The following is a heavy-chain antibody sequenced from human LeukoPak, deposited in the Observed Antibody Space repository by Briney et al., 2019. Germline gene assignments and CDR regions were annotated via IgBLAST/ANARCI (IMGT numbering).Heavy chain of an antibody. V-gene: IGHV3-23*01. CDR2: MCGTAGCT. D-gene: IGHD1-14*01. J-gene: IGHJ5*02. Sequence: GGSLRLSCAASGFTFQIYAMSWVRLAPGKGLQWVASMCGTAGCTFYTDSVKGRFTISRDNSKDTLYLQMNDLRADDTAIYYCARNRPNYHEPNGHYYNRDGDHWGQGALVTVSS. CDR1: GFTFQIYA. CDR3: ARNRPNYHEPNGHYYNRDGDH.